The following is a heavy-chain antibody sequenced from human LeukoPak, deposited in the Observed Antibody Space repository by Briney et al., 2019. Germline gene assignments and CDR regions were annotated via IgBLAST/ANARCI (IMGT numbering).Heavy chain of an antibody. CDR2: IYYSGST. CDR3: ARAPSAKNSSPYFFDY. V-gene: IGHV4-59*01. D-gene: IGHD6-6*01. J-gene: IGHJ4*02. CDR1: GGSISTYY. Sequence: SETLSLTCTVSGGSISTYYWSWIRKPPGKGLEWLGYIYYSGSTNYNPSLKSRVTISVDTSKNQFSLKLSSVTAADTAVYYCARAPSAKNSSPYFFDYWGQGTLVTVSS.